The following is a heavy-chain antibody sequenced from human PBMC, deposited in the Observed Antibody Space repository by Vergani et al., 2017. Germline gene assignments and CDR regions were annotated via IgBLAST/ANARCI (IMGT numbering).Heavy chain of an antibody. Sequence: QVLLVQSGAEVKKPGASVRVSCKTSGYTFTNYYIHWVRQAPEQGLEWMGIINPSGGSTTYAQQFQGRLTMTRDTSTSTVYMDLSNLRSEDTAVYYCARPHGDILPPDPRRLDYWGQGTLVTVSS. J-gene: IGHJ4*02. CDR3: ARPHGDILPPDPRRLDY. CDR2: INPSGGST. CDR1: GYTFTNYY. V-gene: IGHV1-46*03.